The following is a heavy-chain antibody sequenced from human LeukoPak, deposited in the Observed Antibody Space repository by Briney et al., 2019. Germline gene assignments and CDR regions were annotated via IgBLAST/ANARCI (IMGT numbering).Heavy chain of an antibody. J-gene: IGHJ4*02. Sequence: GASVKVSCTASGYTFTGYYMHWVRQAPGQGLEWMGWINPNSGGTNYAQKFQGRVTMTRDTSISTAYMELSRLRSDDTAVYYCARARRTYYYDSSGQGPFFDYWGQGTLVTVSS. CDR3: ARARRTYYYDSSGQGPFFDY. CDR1: GYTFTGYY. D-gene: IGHD3-22*01. V-gene: IGHV1-2*02. CDR2: INPNSGGT.